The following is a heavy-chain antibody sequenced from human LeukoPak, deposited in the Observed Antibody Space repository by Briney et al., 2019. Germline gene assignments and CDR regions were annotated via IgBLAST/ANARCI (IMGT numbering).Heavy chain of an antibody. CDR1: GGSISGFY. V-gene: IGHV4-30-4*01. CDR2: IYYSGST. CDR3: ARGVPHYGMDV. J-gene: IGHJ6*02. Sequence: SETLSLTCTVSGGSISGFYWSWIRQPPGKGLEWIGYIYYSGSTYYNPSLKSRVTISVDTSKNQFSLKLSSVTAADTAVYYCARGVPHYGMDVWGQGTTVTVSS.